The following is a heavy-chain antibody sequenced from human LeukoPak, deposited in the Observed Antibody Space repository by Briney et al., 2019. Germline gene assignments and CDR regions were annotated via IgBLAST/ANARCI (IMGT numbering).Heavy chain of an antibody. CDR3: ARDSCSGGSCYYYGMDV. V-gene: IGHV1-2*04. Sequence: ASVKVSCKASGYTFTSYAMNWVRQAPGQGLEWMGWINPNSGGTNYAQKFQGWVTMTRDTSISTAYMELSRLRSDDTAVYYCARDSCSGGSCYYYGMDVWGQGTTVTVSS. CDR1: GYTFTSYA. J-gene: IGHJ6*02. CDR2: INPNSGGT. D-gene: IGHD2-15*01.